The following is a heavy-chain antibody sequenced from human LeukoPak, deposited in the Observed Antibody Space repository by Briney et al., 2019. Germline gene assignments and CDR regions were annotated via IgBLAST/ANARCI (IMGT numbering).Heavy chain of an antibody. D-gene: IGHD5-18*01. Sequence: GGSLRLSCAASGFTLSNFAMHWVRQATGKGLEWVSAIGTAGDTFYPGSVKGRFTISRENAKNSLYLQMNNLRAEDTAVYYCAKGGYSYGHRYYFDYWGQGTLVTVSS. CDR1: GFTLSNFA. J-gene: IGHJ4*02. CDR3: AKGGYSYGHRYYFDY. CDR2: IGTAGDT. V-gene: IGHV3-13*01.